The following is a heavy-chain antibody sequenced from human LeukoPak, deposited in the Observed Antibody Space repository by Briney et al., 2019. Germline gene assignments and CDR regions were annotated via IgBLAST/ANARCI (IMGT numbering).Heavy chain of an antibody. CDR2: IYYSGST. Sequence: SETLSLTCTVSGGSISSYYWSWIRRPPGKGLEWIGYIYYSGSTNYNPSLKSRVTISVDTSKNQFSLKLSSVTAADTAVYYCARLGDTAIDYWGQGTLVTVSS. V-gene: IGHV4-59*01. CDR1: GGSISSYY. J-gene: IGHJ4*02. D-gene: IGHD5-18*01. CDR3: ARLGDTAIDY.